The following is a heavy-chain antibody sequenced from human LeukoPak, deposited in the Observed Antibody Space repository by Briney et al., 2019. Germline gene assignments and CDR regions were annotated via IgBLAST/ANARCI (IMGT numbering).Heavy chain of an antibody. J-gene: IGHJ4*02. D-gene: IGHD3-22*01. CDR1: GYTFTSYY. V-gene: IGHV1-46*01. CDR3: ARGDYYDSSGYWLFDY. Sequence: ASVKVSCKASGYTFTSYYMHWVRQAPGQGLEWMGIISPSGGSTSYAQKFQGRVTTTRDTSTSTVYMELSSLRSEDTAVYYCARGDYYDSSGYWLFDYWGQGTLVTVSS. CDR2: ISPSGGST.